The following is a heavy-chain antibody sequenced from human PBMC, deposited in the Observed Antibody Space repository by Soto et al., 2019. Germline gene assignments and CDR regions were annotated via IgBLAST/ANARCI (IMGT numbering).Heavy chain of an antibody. CDR1: GFTVSSNY. CDR2: IYSGGST. Sequence: GGSLRLSCAASGFTVSSNYMSWVRQAPGKGLERVSVIYSGGSTYYADSVKGRFTISRDNSKNTLYLQMNSLRAEDTAVYYCARGSYDFWSGYLPSYYYYGMDVWGQGTTVTVSS. D-gene: IGHD3-3*01. CDR3: ARGSYDFWSGYLPSYYYYGMDV. V-gene: IGHV3-53*01. J-gene: IGHJ6*02.